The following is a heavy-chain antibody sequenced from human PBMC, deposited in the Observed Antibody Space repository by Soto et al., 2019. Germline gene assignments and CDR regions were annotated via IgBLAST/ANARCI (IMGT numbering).Heavy chain of an antibody. J-gene: IGHJ6*02. D-gene: IGHD6-13*01. CDR2: IIPIFGTA. CDR3: ARDGNRIAAAATVLYYYYGMDV. Sequence: QVQLVQSGAEVKKPGASVKVSCKASGYTFSSYAISWVRQAPGQGLEWMGGIIPIFGTANYAQKFQGRVTITADESTSTAYMELSSLRSEDTAVYYCARDGNRIAAAATVLYYYYGMDVWGQGTTVTVSS. CDR1: GYTFSSYA. V-gene: IGHV1-69*01.